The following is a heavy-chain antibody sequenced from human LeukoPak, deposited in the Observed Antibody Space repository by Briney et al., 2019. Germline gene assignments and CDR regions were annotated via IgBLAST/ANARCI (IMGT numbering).Heavy chain of an antibody. Sequence: SETLSLTCTVSGYSISRGYHWGWIRQRPGKGLEWRGSIYHDGSTHYNPYLKGRVSISVDTSKNQFSLKLSSVTAADTAVYSCARDWGLGAADVWGKGTTVTVSS. CDR1: GYSISRGYH. CDR2: IYHDGST. CDR3: ARDWGLGAADV. D-gene: IGHD3-16*01. V-gene: IGHV4-38-2*02. J-gene: IGHJ6*04.